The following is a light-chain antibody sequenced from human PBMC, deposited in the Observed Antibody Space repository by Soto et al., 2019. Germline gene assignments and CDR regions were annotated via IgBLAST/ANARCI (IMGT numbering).Light chain of an antibody. J-gene: IGKJ1*01. CDR2: AAS. V-gene: IGKV1-9*01. CDR3: QQLNSYPLT. Sequence: DIQLTQSPSFLSASVGDRVTITCRASQGISSYLAWYQQKPGRAPKLLIYAASTLQGGVPSRFSGSGSGTEFTLTINSLQPEDFATYYCQQLNSYPLTFGQGTKVDIK. CDR1: QGISSY.